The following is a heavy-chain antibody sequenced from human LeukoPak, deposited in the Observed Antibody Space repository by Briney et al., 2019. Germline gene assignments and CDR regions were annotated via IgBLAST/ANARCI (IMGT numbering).Heavy chain of an antibody. V-gene: IGHV3-15*01. D-gene: IGHD6-13*01. CDR2: IKSKTDGGTT. Sequence: GGSLRLSCAASGFMFSSYWMSWVRQAPGKGLEWVGRIKSKTDGGTTDYAAPVKGRFTISRDDSRNTLYLQMNSLKTEDAAVYYCTTVEGAADSYYYYMDVWGKGTTVTVSS. CDR1: GFMFSSYW. J-gene: IGHJ6*03. CDR3: TTVEGAADSYYYYMDV.